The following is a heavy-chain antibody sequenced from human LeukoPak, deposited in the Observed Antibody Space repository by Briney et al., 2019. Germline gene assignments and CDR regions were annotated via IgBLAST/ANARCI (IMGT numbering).Heavy chain of an antibody. CDR2: IYYSGST. CDR1: GGSISSSSYY. CDR3: ARRVVILTGPTGGRTHYYFDY. V-gene: IGHV4-39*01. Sequence: SETLSLTCTVSGGSISSSSYYWGWIRQPPGKGLEWIGSIYYSGSTYYNPSLKSRVTISVDTSKNQFSLKLSSVTAADTAVYYCARRVVILTGPTGGRTHYYFDYWGQGTLVTVSS. J-gene: IGHJ4*02. D-gene: IGHD3-9*01.